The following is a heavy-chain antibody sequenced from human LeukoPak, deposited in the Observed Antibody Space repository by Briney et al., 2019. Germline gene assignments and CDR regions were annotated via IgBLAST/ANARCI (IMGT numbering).Heavy chain of an antibody. CDR1: GCTFSSYA. CDR2: IIPIFGTS. D-gene: IGHD3-10*01. J-gene: IGHJ4*02. CDR3: ARVFYSGSGSRSTYYFDY. Sequence: SVKVSCKPSGCTFSSYAISWVRQAPGQGLEGMGGIIPIFGTSNYPQKFQARVTITADESTSTAYMELSSLRSEDTAVYYCARVFYSGSGSRSTYYFDYWGQGTLVTVSS. V-gene: IGHV1-69*01.